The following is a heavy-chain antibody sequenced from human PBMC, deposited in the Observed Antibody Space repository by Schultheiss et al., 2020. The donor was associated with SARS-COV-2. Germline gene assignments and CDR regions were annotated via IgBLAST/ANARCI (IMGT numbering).Heavy chain of an antibody. D-gene: IGHD3-22*01. CDR2: ISSSSSYI. J-gene: IGHJ3*02. CDR1: GFTFSSYS. V-gene: IGHV3-21*04. CDR3: ANDDIYYDSSGYPDAFDI. Sequence: GGSLRLSCAASGFTFSSYSMNWVRQAPGKGLEWVSSISSSSSYIYYADSVKGRFTISRDNAKNSLYLQMNSLRAEDTAVYYCANDDIYYDSSGYPDAFDIWGQGTTVTVSS.